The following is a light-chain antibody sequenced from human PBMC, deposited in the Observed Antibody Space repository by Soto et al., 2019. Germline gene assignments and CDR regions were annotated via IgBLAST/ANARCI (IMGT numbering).Light chain of an antibody. V-gene: IGKV3-20*01. CDR1: QSVSSNY. CDR3: XXSGTSPHT. Sequence: EIVLTQSPCTLSLSPVERASLSCSASQSVSSNYLAWFQQKPGQDPRIIISGASRRATDIQDRFSGSGSGTDFTITLRRLEPEDFAVYYCXXSGTSPHTFGQGTRLEIK. CDR2: GAS. J-gene: IGKJ5*01.